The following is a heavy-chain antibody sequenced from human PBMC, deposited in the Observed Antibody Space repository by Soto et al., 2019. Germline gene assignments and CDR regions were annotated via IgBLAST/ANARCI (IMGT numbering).Heavy chain of an antibody. CDR3: ARYYDFWSGADDY. D-gene: IGHD3-3*01. Sequence: LRLSCAASGFTFRSYWMHWVRQAPGKGLVWVSRINSDGSSTSYADSVKGRFTISRDNAKNTLYLQMNSLRAEDTAVYYCARYYDFWSGADDYWGQGTQVTVSS. CDR2: INSDGSST. CDR1: GFTFRSYW. J-gene: IGHJ4*02. V-gene: IGHV3-74*01.